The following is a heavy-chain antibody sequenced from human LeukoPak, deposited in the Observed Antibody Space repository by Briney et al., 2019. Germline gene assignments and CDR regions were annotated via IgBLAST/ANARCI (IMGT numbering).Heavy chain of an antibody. V-gene: IGHV4-59*08. D-gene: IGHD4-17*01. J-gene: IGHJ4*02. CDR1: GGSISSYY. CDR2: IYYSGST. CDR3: ARGSTVTTPRWGGTRYYFDY. Sequence: PSETLSLTCTVSGGSISSYYWSWIRQPPGKGLEWIGYIYYSGSTNYNPSLKSRVTISVDTSKNQFSLKLSSVTAADTAVYYCARGSTVTTPRWGGTRYYFDYWGQGTLVTVSS.